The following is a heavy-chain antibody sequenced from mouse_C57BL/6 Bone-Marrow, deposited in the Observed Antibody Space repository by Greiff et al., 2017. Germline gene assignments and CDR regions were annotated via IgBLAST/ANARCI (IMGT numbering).Heavy chain of an antibody. CDR2: IHPNSGST. D-gene: IGHD1-1*01. CDR1: GYTFTSYW. CDR3: VIYYYGAFDV. Sequence: QVQLQQPGAELVKPGASVKLSCKASGYTFTSYWMHWAKQRPGQGLEWIGMIHPNSGSTNYNEKFKSKATLTVDKSSSTAYMQLSSLTSEDSAVYYCVIYYYGAFDVWGTGTTVTVSS. J-gene: IGHJ1*03. V-gene: IGHV1-64*01.